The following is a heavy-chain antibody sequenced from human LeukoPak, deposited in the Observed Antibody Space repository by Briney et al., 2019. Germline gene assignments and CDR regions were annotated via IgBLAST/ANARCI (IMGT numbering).Heavy chain of an antibody. CDR2: ISTYNTIT. CDR3: ARGPRRPFDPPGPY. CDR1: GYTFTNYG. V-gene: IGHV1-18*01. J-gene: IGHJ4*02. Sequence: ASVKVSCKASGYTFTNYGISWVRQAPGQGLEWRGWISTYNTITNYAQKLQGRVTMTTDTSTTTAYMELRSLTSDDTAVYYCARGPRRPFDPPGPYWGQGTLVTVSS. D-gene: IGHD3-10*01.